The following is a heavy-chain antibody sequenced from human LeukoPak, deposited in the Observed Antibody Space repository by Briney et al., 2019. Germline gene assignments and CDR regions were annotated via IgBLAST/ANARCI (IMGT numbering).Heavy chain of an antibody. CDR1: GFTFSSYS. V-gene: IGHV3-21*01. Sequence: GGSLRLSCAASGFTFSSYSMNWVRQAPGKGLEWVSSISSSSSYIYYADSVKGRFTISRDNAKNSLYLQMNSLRAEDTAIYYCARDRGGYYFDYWGQGTLVTVSS. CDR2: ISSSSSYI. CDR3: ARDRGGYYFDY. J-gene: IGHJ4*02.